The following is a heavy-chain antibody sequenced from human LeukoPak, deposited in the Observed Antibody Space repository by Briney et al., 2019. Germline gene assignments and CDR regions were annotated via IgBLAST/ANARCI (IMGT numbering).Heavy chain of an antibody. CDR2: IYYSGST. J-gene: IGHJ5*02. Sequence: PSETLSLTCTVSGGSISSYYWSWIRQPPGKGLEWIGYIYYSGSTNYNPSLKSRVTISVDTSKNQFSLKLSSVTAADTVVYYCAREDYDILTGSNWFDPWGQGTLVTVSS. CDR1: GGSISSYY. D-gene: IGHD3-9*01. CDR3: AREDYDILTGSNWFDP. V-gene: IGHV4-59*01.